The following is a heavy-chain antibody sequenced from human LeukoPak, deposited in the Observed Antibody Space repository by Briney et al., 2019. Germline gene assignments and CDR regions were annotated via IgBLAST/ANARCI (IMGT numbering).Heavy chain of an antibody. Sequence: GGSLRLSCAASGFAFSRYWMHWIRQAPGKGLVWVSAIYTDGTTKRYADSVKGRFAISRDNAKNTLYLQTNSLSVDDTAVYYCASLVVTDDWAFDMWGQGTMVTVSS. CDR2: IYTDGTTK. CDR3: ASLVVTDDWAFDM. CDR1: GFAFSRYW. D-gene: IGHD2-21*02. V-gene: IGHV3-74*01. J-gene: IGHJ3*02.